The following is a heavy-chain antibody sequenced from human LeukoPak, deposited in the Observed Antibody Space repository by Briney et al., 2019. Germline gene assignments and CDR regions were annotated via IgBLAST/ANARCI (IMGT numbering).Heavy chain of an antibody. J-gene: IGHJ4*02. CDR2: TRNKANGYTT. CDR1: GFTFSDHY. V-gene: IGHV3-72*01. CDR3: ARGDDFWSGYLFDY. Sequence: GGSLRLSCAASGFTFSDHYMDWVRQAPGKGLEWVGRTRNKANGYTTEYAASVKGRFTISRDDSKNSLYLQMNSLKTEDTAVYYCARGDDFWSGYLFDYWGQGTLVTVSS. D-gene: IGHD3-3*01.